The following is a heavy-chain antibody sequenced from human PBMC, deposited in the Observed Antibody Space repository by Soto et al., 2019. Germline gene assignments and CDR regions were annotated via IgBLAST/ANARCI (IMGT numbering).Heavy chain of an antibody. J-gene: IGHJ4*02. CDR1: GFTFTRAW. V-gene: IGHV3-15*01. D-gene: IGHD3-3*01. CDR3: TTLGHRRRLSDDY. Sequence: EVQLVESGGDLVRPGGSLTLSCATSGFTFTRAWMNWVRQAPGGGLEWIGRIKTTADGGTTDFAAPVRGRFAISRDDSRNTLYLHMNSLKSDDTAVYYCTTLGHRRRLSDDYWGQGTRVTV. CDR2: IKTTADGGTT.